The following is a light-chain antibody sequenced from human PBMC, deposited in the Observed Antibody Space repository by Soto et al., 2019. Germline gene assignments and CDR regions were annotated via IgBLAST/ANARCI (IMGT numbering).Light chain of an antibody. J-gene: IGLJ1*01. CDR1: SKDVGSYNL. Sequence: QSVLTQPPAGNGCSSRWLPPSCNGKSKDVGSYNLVSWYQQHPGKAPKLMIYEGSKRPSGVSNRFSGSKSGNTASLTISGFQAEDEDDYYCCSYAGSSTFVFGTGTKVTVL. V-gene: IGLV2-23*01. CDR3: CSYAGSSTFV. CDR2: EGS.